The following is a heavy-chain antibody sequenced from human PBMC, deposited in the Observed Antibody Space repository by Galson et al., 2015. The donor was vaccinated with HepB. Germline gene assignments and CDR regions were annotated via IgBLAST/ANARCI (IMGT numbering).Heavy chain of an antibody. CDR1: GITFRNYA. Sequence: SLRLSCAASGITFRNYAMSWVRQIPGKGLEWVSSVSGTGADTYYADSVKGRFTISRDNHEGTLYLQMNSLRDEDTAVYYCAKDGLAGNRLWDAFDIWGQGTMVTVSS. J-gene: IGHJ3*02. CDR2: VSGTGADT. V-gene: IGHV3-23*01. CDR3: AKDGLAGNRLWDAFDI. D-gene: IGHD1-14*01.